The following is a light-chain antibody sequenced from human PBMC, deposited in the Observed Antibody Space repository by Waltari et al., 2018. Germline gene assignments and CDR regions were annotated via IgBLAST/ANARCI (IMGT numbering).Light chain of an antibody. CDR2: TSN. Sequence: QSVLTQPPSASGTPGQRVTISCSGSNSNIGSNIVNWYQHVPGTAPKVVFHTSNQRASGVPDRFSGSRSGTSASLAISGLRSEDEADYFCGAWDDSLNGYVFGTGTKVTVL. V-gene: IGLV1-44*01. J-gene: IGLJ1*01. CDR3: GAWDDSLNGYV. CDR1: NSNIGSNI.